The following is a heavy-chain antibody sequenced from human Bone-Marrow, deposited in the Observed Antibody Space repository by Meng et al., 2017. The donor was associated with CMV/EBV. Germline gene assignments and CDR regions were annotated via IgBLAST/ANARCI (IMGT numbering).Heavy chain of an antibody. CDR3: ARVGWPGVRDYYYYGMDV. CDR1: GGTFSSYA. CDR2: IIPILGIA. D-gene: IGHD2-21*01. V-gene: IGHV1-69*10. Sequence: SVKVSCKASGGTFSSYAISWVRQAPGQGLEWMGGIIPILGIANYAQKFQGRVTITADKSTSTAYMELSSLRSEDTAVYYCARVGWPGVRDYYYYGMDVWGQGTTVTVSS. J-gene: IGHJ6*02.